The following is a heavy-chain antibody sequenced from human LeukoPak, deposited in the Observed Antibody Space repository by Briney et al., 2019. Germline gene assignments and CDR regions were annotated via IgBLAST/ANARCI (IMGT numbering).Heavy chain of an antibody. V-gene: IGHV3-74*01. CDR1: GFTLSSYW. CDR2: IDSDGSTT. J-gene: IGHJ4*02. CDR3: ARGLILLGYCSSTSCLMNY. D-gene: IGHD2-2*01. Sequence: PGGSLRLSCAVSGFTLSSYWMHWVRQAPGKGLVWVSRIDSDGSTTDYADSVKGRFTISRDNANNTLYLQMNSLRAEDAGVYYCARGLILLGYCSSTSCLMNYWGQGTLVTVSS.